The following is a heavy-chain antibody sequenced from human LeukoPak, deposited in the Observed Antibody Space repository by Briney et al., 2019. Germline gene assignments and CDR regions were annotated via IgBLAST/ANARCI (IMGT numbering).Heavy chain of an antibody. Sequence: GASVKVSCKASGYTFTSYYMHWVRQAPGQGLGGMGIINPSGGSTSHAQKSQGRLTMTRDMSTSTVYMELSSLRSEDTAVYYCARGPRGSSSWFDPWGQGTLVTVSS. J-gene: IGHJ5*02. D-gene: IGHD6-6*01. V-gene: IGHV1-46*01. CDR1: GYTFTSYY. CDR2: INPSGGST. CDR3: ARGPRGSSSWFDP.